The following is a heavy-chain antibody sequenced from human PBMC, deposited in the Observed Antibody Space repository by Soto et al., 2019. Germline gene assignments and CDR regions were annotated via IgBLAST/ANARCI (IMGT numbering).Heavy chain of an antibody. J-gene: IGHJ4*02. CDR2: VSAYNGNT. CDR3: ARGGQWDFLSDY. Sequence: QVQLVQSGAEVKKPGASVKVSRMASGYTFTRYYINWVRQAPGQGLEWMGWVSAYNGNTHYEQKLQGRVTLTTDTSTSTAYMELRSLRSDDTAVYFCARGGQWDFLSDYWAQGTLVTVSS. CDR1: GYTFTRYY. V-gene: IGHV1-18*01. D-gene: IGHD1-26*01.